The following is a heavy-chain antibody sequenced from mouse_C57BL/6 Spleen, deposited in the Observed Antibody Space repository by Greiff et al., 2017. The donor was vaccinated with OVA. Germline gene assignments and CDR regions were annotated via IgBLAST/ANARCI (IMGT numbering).Heavy chain of an antibody. J-gene: IGHJ2*01. CDR3: ARGLPEDY. CDR2: IDPSDSYT. CDR1: GYTFTSYW. V-gene: IGHV1-69*01. Sequence: QLPGAELVMPGASVKLSCKASGYTFTSYWMHWVKQRPGPGLEWIGEIDPSDSYTNYNQKFKGKSTLTVDKSSSTAYMQLSSLTSEDSAVYYCARGLPEDYWGQGTTLTVSS. D-gene: IGHD5-5*01.